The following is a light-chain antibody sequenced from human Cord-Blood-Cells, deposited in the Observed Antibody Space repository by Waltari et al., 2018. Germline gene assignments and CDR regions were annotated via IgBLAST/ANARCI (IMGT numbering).Light chain of an antibody. CDR3: SSYTSSSTWV. J-gene: IGLJ3*02. V-gene: IGLV2-14*03. CDR2: DVS. Sequence: QSALTQPASVSGFPGQSITLSFPVTSIDVVVYNNVACYQPHPGKPPKLMVYDVSIRPSGVSNRFSGSKSGNTASLTISGLQAEDEADYYCSSYTSSSTWVFGGGTRLTVL. CDR1: SIDVVVYNN.